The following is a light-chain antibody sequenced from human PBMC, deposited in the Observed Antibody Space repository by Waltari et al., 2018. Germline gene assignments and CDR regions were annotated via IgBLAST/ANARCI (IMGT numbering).Light chain of an antibody. CDR1: QSVSSSY. V-gene: IGKV3-20*01. CDR2: GAS. Sequence: EIVLTQSPGTLSLSPGERVTLSCRASQSVSSSYLAWYQQKPGQAPRLLIYGASSRATGIPDRFSGSASGTDFTLTISRLEPEDFALYYCQQYGNSLDVTFGQGTKVEIK. CDR3: QQYGNSLDVT. J-gene: IGKJ1*01.